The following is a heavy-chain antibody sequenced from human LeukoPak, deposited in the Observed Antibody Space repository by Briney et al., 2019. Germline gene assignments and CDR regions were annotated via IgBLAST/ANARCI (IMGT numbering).Heavy chain of an antibody. Sequence: GGSLRLSCAASGFTFSSYAMSWVRQAPGKGLEWVSAISGSGGNTYYADSVKGRFTISRDNSKNTLYLQMNSLRAEDTAVYYCAREGYCSGGSCRGGYYFDYWGQGTLVTVSS. V-gene: IGHV3-23*01. CDR1: GFTFSSYA. J-gene: IGHJ4*02. CDR3: AREGYCSGGSCRGGYYFDY. D-gene: IGHD2-15*01. CDR2: ISGSGGNT.